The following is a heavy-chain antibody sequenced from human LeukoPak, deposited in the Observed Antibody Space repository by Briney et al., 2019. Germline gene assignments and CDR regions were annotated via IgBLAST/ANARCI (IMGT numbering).Heavy chain of an antibody. J-gene: IGHJ4*02. CDR1: GFTFSSYG. CDR3: ARDSSGYQED. V-gene: IGHV3-33*01. Sequence: GGSLRLSCAASGFTFSSYGMHWVRRAPGKGLEWVAVIWYDGSNKYYADSVKGRFTISRDNSKNTLYLQMNSLRAEDTAVYYCARDSSGYQEDWGQGTLVTVSS. D-gene: IGHD3-22*01. CDR2: IWYDGSNK.